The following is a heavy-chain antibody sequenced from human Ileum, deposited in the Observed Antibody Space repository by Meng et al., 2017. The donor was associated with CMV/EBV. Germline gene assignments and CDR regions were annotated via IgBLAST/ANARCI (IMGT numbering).Heavy chain of an antibody. D-gene: IGHD5-24*01. CDR2: VNNRGRT. J-gene: IGHJ1*01. CDR3: ASGRLQFTPSALQH. V-gene: IGHV4-34*02. CDR1: GEPLNGFF. Sequence: VQFQQGGAGLLKPSETLSLTCAVSGEPLNGFFCSWIRQPPGRGLEWIGEVNNRGRTNYNPSLKSRLTISIDTSKRQLSLMVTSVTAADSAIYYCASGRLQFTPSALQHWGPGTLVTVSS.